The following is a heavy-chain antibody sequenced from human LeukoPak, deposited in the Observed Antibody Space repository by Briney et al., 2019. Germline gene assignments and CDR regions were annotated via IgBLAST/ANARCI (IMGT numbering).Heavy chain of an antibody. CDR2: ISSSSSYI. Sequence: PGGSLRLSCAASGFTFSSYSMNWVRQAPGKGLEWVSSISSSSSYIYYADSVKGRFTISRDNAKNSLCLQMNSLRAEDTAVYYCARGSRSPESFDIWGQGTMVTVSS. V-gene: IGHV3-21*01. D-gene: IGHD1-26*01. CDR3: ARGSRSPESFDI. CDR1: GFTFSSYS. J-gene: IGHJ3*02.